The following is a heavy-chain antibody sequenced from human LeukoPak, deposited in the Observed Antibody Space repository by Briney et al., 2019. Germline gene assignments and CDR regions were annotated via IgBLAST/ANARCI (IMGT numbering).Heavy chain of an antibody. CDR1: GYTFTSYD. CDR3: ASLDIVVVVAATPEILAYSKTMMDV. V-gene: IGHV1-8*01. D-gene: IGHD2-15*01. CDR2: MNPNSGNT. Sequence: ASVKVSCKASGYTFTSYDINWVRQATGQGLEWMGWMNPNSGNTGYAQKFQGRVTITADESTSTAYMELSSLRSEDTAVYYCASLDIVVVVAATPEILAYSKTMMDVWGQGTTVTVSS. J-gene: IGHJ6*02.